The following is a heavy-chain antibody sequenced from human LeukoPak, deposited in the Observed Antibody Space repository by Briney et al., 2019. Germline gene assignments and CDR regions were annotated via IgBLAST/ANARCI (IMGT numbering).Heavy chain of an antibody. Sequence: ASVKVSCKASGGTFSSYAISWVRQAPGQGLEWMGGIIPIFGTANYAQKFQGSVTITTDESTSTAYMELSSLRSEDTAVYYCARARAGGYCSSTSCFTQNFDYWGQGTLVTVSS. D-gene: IGHD2-2*02. CDR2: IIPIFGTA. CDR1: GGTFSSYA. V-gene: IGHV1-69*05. CDR3: ARARAGGYCSSTSCFTQNFDY. J-gene: IGHJ4*02.